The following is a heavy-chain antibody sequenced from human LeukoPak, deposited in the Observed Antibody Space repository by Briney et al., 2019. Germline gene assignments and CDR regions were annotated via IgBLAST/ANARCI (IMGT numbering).Heavy chain of an antibody. Sequence: SVKVSCKASGGTFSSYAISWVRQAPGQGLEWMGRIIPILGIANYAQKFQGRVTITEDKSTSTAYMELSSLRSEDTAVYYCARDTYMDSSSWYETNWSDPWGQGTLVTVSS. CDR3: ARDTYMDSSSWYETNWSDP. D-gene: IGHD6-13*01. J-gene: IGHJ5*02. V-gene: IGHV1-69*04. CDR1: GGTFSSYA. CDR2: IIPILGIA.